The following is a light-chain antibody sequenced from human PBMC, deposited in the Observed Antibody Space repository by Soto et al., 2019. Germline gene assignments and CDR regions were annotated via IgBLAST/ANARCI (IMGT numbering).Light chain of an antibody. V-gene: IGKV1-5*01. J-gene: IGKJ2*01. CDR2: DAS. CDR3: HQYSTYS. Sequence: DIQMTQSPSTLSASVGDRVTITCRASQSVSSWLAWYQQKPGEAPKLLIYDASNLESEVPSRFSGSGSGTEFTLTISSLQPEDFATYYCHQYSTYSFGQGTKVDIK. CDR1: QSVSSW.